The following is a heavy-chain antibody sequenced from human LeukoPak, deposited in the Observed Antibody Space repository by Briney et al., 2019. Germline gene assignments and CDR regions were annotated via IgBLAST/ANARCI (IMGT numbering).Heavy chain of an antibody. D-gene: IGHD6-13*01. J-gene: IGHJ4*02. CDR2: ISGSGGST. CDR3: AKAYTGYSSSCFDY. CDR1: GGSFSGYY. Sequence: ETLSLTCAVYGGSFSGYYWSWIRQPPGKGLEWVSAISGSGGSTYYADSVKGRFTISRDNSKNTLYLQMNSLRAEDTAVYYCAKAYTGYSSSCFDYWGQGTLVTVSS. V-gene: IGHV3-23*01.